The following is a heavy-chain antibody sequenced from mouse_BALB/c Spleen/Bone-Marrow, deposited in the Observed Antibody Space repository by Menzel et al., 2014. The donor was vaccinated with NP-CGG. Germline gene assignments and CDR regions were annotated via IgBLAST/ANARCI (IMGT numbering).Heavy chain of an antibody. J-gene: IGHJ2*01. Sequence: EVKLQESGGGLVQPGGSLKLSCAASGFDFSGYWMSWVRQAPGKGLEWIGEINPDSSTINYTPSLKDKFIISRDNAKNTLYLQMSKVRSEDTALYYCARGNYYGHLDYWGQGTTLTVSS. CDR2: INPDSSTI. CDR1: GFDFSGYW. CDR3: ARGNYYGHLDY. V-gene: IGHV4-1*02. D-gene: IGHD2-1*01.